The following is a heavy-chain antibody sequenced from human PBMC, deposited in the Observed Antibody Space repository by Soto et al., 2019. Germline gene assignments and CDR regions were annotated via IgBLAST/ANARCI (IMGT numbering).Heavy chain of an antibody. CDR3: ARGGGSRYDLWSGYYWFDP. CDR1: GGTFSSYA. V-gene: IGHV1-69*13. CDR2: IIPIFGTA. J-gene: IGHJ5*02. Sequence: SVKVSCKASGGTFSSYAISWVRQAPGQGLEWMGGIIPIFGTANYAQKFQGRVTITADESTSTAYMELSSLRSEDTAVYYCARGGGSRYDLWSGYYWFDPWGQGTLVTVSS. D-gene: IGHD3-3*01.